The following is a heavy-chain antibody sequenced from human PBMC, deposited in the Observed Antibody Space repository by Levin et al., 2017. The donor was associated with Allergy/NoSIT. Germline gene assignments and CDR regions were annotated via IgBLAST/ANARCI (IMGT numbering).Heavy chain of an antibody. CDR2: ILYTGAT. J-gene: IGHJ4*02. D-gene: IGHD3-10*01. Sequence: QPGGSLRLSCAASGFTFINNAMTWVRQAPGKGLEWVSIILYTGATYYADSVRGRFIVSRDNSKNTLFLQMNSLRAEDTAIYYCAKDLHYGSAMDYWGQGALVTVSS. CDR1: GFTFINNA. CDR3: AKDLHYGSAMDY. V-gene: IGHV3-23*01.